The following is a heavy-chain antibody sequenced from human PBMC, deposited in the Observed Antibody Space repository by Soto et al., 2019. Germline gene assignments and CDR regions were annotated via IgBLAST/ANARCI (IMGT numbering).Heavy chain of an antibody. CDR3: ARDNGEVGYWYFDL. CDR1: GFTFRSYS. V-gene: IGHV3-48*02. J-gene: IGHJ2*01. Sequence: EVQLVESGGGLVQPGGSLRLSCAASGFTFRSYSMNWVRQAPGKGLEWVSYISSSSSTIYYADSVKGRSTISRDNTKNSLYLQMNSLRDEDTAVYYCARDNGEVGYWYFDLWGRGTLVTVSS. CDR2: ISSSSSTI. D-gene: IGHD1-26*01.